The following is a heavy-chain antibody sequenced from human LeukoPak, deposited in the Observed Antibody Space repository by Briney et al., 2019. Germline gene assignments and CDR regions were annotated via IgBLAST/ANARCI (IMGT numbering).Heavy chain of an antibody. CDR2: ISGSGGST. J-gene: IGHJ4*02. CDR3: AKARMLLWFGELLFDY. CDR1: GFTFSSYA. Sequence: GGSLRLSCAASGFTFSSYAMSWVRQAPGKGLEWVSAISGSGGSTYYADSVKGRLTISRDNSKNTLYLQMNSLRAEDMAVYYCAKARMLLWFGELLFDYWGQGTLVTVSS. V-gene: IGHV3-23*01. D-gene: IGHD3-10*01.